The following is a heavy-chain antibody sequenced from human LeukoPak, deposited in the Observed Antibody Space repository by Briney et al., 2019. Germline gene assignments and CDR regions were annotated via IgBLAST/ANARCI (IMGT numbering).Heavy chain of an antibody. V-gene: IGHV3-48*01. Sequence: GGSLRLSCPASGFTFSIDSMNWVRQAPGKGLEWISYISYDSAIKYYADSVRGRFTISKDNAKNSLSLQMHSLRAEDTAVYYCVRDNPRCCGVVPVKIDDFWGQGTLVTVSS. D-gene: IGHD2-15*01. CDR1: GFTFSIDS. CDR3: VRDNPRCCGVVPVKIDDF. CDR2: ISYDSAIK. J-gene: IGHJ4*02.